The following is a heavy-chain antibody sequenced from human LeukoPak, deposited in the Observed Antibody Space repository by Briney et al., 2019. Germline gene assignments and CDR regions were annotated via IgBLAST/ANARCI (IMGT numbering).Heavy chain of an antibody. D-gene: IGHD6-19*01. J-gene: IGHJ4*02. V-gene: IGHV1-2*02. CDR1: GGTFSSYA. Sequence: ASVKVSCKASGGTFSSYAISWVRQAPGQGLEWMGWINPNSGGTNYAQKFQGRVTMTRDTSISTAYMELSRLRSDDMAVYYCARSDSSGWFDYWGQGTLVTVSS. CDR3: ARSDSSGWFDY. CDR2: INPNSGGT.